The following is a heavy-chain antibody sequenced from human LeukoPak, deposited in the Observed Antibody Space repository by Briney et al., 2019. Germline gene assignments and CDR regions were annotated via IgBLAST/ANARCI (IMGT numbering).Heavy chain of an antibody. CDR2: INQDGSEK. CDR1: GFTFSTYW. Sequence: GGSLRLSCAASGFTFSTYWMSWVRQAPGKGLEWVANINQDGSEKYYVDSVKGRFTISRDNAKNSLYLQMNSLRAEDTAVYYCARDAYIVVVPAAGRMDVWGQGTTVTVSS. J-gene: IGHJ6*02. CDR3: ARDAYIVVVPAAGRMDV. D-gene: IGHD2-2*01. V-gene: IGHV3-7*01.